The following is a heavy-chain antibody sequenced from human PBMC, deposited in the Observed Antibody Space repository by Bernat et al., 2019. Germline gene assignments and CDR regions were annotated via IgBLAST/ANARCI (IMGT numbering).Heavy chain of an antibody. J-gene: IGHJ5*02. CDR3: ARSPGRITGINWFDP. CDR1: GFTFSTFW. Sequence: EVQLVESGGGLVQPGGSLRLSCAASGFTFSTFWMTWVRQAPGKGLEWVANIKSDGSEKYYVDSVKGRFTISRDNGRDSLYLQMNSLRAEDTAVYYCARSPGRITGINWFDPWVQGTLVTVSS. CDR2: IKSDGSEK. V-gene: IGHV3-7*03. D-gene: IGHD1-20*01.